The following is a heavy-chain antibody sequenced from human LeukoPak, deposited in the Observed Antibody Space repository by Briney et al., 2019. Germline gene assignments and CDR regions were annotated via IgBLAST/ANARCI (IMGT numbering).Heavy chain of an antibody. CDR2: ISYDGSNK. D-gene: IGHD6-19*01. V-gene: IGHV3-30-3*01. J-gene: IGHJ4*02. CDR1: GFTFSSYA. Sequence: GGSLRLSCAAPGFTFSSYAMHWVRQAPGKGLEWVAVISYDGSNKYYADSVKGRFTISRDNSKNTLYLQMSTLKAEDTAVYYCARVIRNTGWYVDYWGQGTLVTVSS. CDR3: ARVIRNTGWYVDY.